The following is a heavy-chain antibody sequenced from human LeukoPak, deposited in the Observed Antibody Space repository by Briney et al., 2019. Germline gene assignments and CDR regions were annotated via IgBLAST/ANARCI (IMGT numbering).Heavy chain of an antibody. V-gene: IGHV4-34*01. CDR2: INHSGST. CDR1: GGSFNGYY. J-gene: IGHJ4*02. Sequence: SETLSFTCAVYGGSFNGYYWSWIRQPRGKGLEWIGEINHSGSTNYNPSLKSRVTISVDTSKNQFSLKLSSVTAADTAVYYCARQGMVRGVIGGFDYWGQGTLVTVSS. CDR3: ARQGMVRGVIGGFDY. D-gene: IGHD3-10*01.